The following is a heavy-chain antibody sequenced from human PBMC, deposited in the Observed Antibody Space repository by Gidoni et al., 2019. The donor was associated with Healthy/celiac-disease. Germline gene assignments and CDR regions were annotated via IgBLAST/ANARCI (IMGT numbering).Heavy chain of an antibody. CDR3: ARDRYYDFWSGYALFYYGMDV. CDR1: GYTFTSYG. Sequence: QVQLVQSGAEVKKPGASVKVSCKASGYTFTSYGISWVRQAPGQGFEWMGWISAYNGNTNYAQKLQGRVTMTTDTSTSTAYMELRSLRSDDTAVYYCARDRYYDFWSGYALFYYGMDVWGQGTTVTVSS. V-gene: IGHV1-18*01. CDR2: ISAYNGNT. D-gene: IGHD3-3*01. J-gene: IGHJ6*02.